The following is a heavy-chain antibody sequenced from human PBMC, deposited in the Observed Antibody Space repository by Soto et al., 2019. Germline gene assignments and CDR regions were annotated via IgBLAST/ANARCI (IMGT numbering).Heavy chain of an antibody. J-gene: IGHJ6*02. CDR3: ARSGIAAADYGMDV. Sequence: ASVKVSCKASGGTFSSYTISWVRQAPGQGLDWLGCIIPISVGTNYAQKFQGWVTMTRDTSISTAYMELSRLRSDDTAVYYCARSGIAAADYGMDVWGQGTTVTVSS. CDR2: IIPISVGT. V-gene: IGHV1-2*04. D-gene: IGHD6-13*01. CDR1: GGTFSSYT.